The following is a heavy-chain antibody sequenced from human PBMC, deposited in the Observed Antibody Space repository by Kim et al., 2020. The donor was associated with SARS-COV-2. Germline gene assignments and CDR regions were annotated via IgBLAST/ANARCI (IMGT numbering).Heavy chain of an antibody. D-gene: IGHD6-13*01. CDR3: AKTYTSSWYGGNWFDP. CDR2: IFPGDSDA. V-gene: IGHV5-51*01. CDR1: GYSFTTYW. Sequence: GESLKISCKGSGYSFTTYWIGWVRQMPGKGLEWMGSIFPGDSDARYSPSFQGQVIISADKSISTAYLQWSSLKASDTAMYYCAKTYTSSWYGGNWFDPWGQGTLVIVSS. J-gene: IGHJ5*02.